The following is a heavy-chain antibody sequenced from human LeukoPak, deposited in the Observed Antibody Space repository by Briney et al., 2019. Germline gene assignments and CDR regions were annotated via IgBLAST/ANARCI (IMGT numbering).Heavy chain of an antibody. CDR2: ISGRGDGT. Sequence: GGSVRLSCAASGFTFSSYAMSWVRQAPGKGLEWVSAISGRGDGTHYADSVKGRFSISRDNSKNTMYLQINSLRAEDTALYCCATGCSSTACYTSECCGQGPLVTVSS. J-gene: IGHJ4*02. CDR1: GFTFSSYA. V-gene: IGHV3-23*01. D-gene: IGHD2-2*02. CDR3: ATGCSSTACYTSEC.